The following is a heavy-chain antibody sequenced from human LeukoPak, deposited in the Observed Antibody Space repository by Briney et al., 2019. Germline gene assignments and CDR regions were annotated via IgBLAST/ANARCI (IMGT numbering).Heavy chain of an antibody. D-gene: IGHD2-15*01. J-gene: IGHJ3*02. CDR3: AKPEGEVVTPYDAFDI. Sequence: PGGSLRLSCAASGFTFSSYAMSWVRQAPGEGLEWVLAISGGGGSTYYADSVKGRFTISRDNSKNTLYLQMNRLRAEGTAVYYCAKPEGEVVTPYDAFDIWGQETMVTVSS. V-gene: IGHV3-23*01. CDR2: ISGGGGST. CDR1: GFTFSSYA.